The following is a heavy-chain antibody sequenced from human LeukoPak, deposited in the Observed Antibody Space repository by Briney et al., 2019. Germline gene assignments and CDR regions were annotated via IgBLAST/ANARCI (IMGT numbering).Heavy chain of an antibody. Sequence: GGSLRLSCAASGFTVSSNYMSWVRQAPGKGLEWVSVIYSGGSTYYADSVKGRFTISRDNSKNTLYLQMNSLRAEDTAVYYCARDGRDGYNRGYYFDYWGQGTLVTVSP. V-gene: IGHV3-66*01. D-gene: IGHD5-24*01. CDR3: ARDGRDGYNRGYYFDY. J-gene: IGHJ4*02. CDR1: GFTVSSNY. CDR2: IYSGGST.